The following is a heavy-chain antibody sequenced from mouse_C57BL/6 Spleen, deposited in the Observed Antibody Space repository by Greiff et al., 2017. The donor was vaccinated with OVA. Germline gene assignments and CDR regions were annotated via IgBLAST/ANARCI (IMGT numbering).Heavy chain of an antibody. CDR1: GFTFSDYG. D-gene: IGHD1-1*01. CDR2: ISSGSSTI. J-gene: IGHJ2*01. V-gene: IGHV5-17*01. Sequence: EVKLVESGGGLVKPGGSLKLSCAASGFTFSDYGMHWVRQAPEQGLEWVAYISSGSSTIYYADTVKGRFTISRDNAKNTLFLQMTSLRSEDTAMEYCARRYYGSSDYFDYWGQGTTLTVSS. CDR3: ARRYYGSSDYFDY.